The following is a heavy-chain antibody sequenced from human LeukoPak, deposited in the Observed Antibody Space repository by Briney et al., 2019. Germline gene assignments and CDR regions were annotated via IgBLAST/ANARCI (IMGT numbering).Heavy chain of an antibody. CDR2: INHSLRT. D-gene: IGHD6-6*01. CDR1: VGSFSGYC. CDR3: ASSSIAARPAHYYYYMDV. Sequence: SETLSLTCAVYVGSFSGYCGSWIRQPPGKGREWIGEINHSLRTNYNPSLKSRVTISVDTSKNQFSLKLSSVTAADTAVYYCASSSIAARPAHYYYYMDVWGKGTTVTVSS. V-gene: IGHV4-34*01. J-gene: IGHJ6*03.